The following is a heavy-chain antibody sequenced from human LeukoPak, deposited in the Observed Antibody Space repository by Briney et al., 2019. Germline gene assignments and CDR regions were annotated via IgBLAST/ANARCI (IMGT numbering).Heavy chain of an antibody. CDR3: ARDRLRVAATNSHH. D-gene: IGHD2-15*01. V-gene: IGHV1-2*02. J-gene: IGHJ5*02. CDR2: INPGSGGT. CDR1: GYTFTGYY. Sequence: ASVKVSCKASGYTFTGYYIHWVRQAPGQGLEWMGWINPGSGGTTYAQKFQGRLTMTRDTSISTAYMELSGLRSGDTAIYYCARDRLRVAATNSHHWGQGTLVTVSS.